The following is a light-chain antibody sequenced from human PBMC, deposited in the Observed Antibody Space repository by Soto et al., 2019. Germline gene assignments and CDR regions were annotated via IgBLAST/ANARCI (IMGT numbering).Light chain of an antibody. CDR2: EVS. CDR3: SSYTITSTYV. CDR1: SSDVGGYNY. J-gene: IGLJ1*01. V-gene: IGLV2-14*01. Sequence: QSALTQPASVSGSPEQSITISCTGTSSDVGGYNYVSWYQQHPGKAPKLMIYEVSDRPSGVSNRFSGSKSGNTASLTISGLQAEDEADYYCSSYTITSTYVFGTGTKVTVL.